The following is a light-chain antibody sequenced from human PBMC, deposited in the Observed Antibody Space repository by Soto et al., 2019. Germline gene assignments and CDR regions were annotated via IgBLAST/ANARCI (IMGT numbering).Light chain of an antibody. CDR2: GAS. CDR1: QNIGTF. J-gene: IGKJ1*01. CDR3: QQIFNAPRS. V-gene: IGKV1-39*01. Sequence: DIQMTQSPSSLSASVGDTVTITRRAIQNIGTFLNWYQQKSGKAPALLISGASSLLTGVPSRFSGSGSGTGFTLTTTNLQPEDCATCHCQQIFNAPRSCGPGTKGEVK.